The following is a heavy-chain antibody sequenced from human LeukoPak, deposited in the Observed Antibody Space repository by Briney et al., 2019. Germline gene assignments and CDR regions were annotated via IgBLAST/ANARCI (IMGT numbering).Heavy chain of an antibody. CDR2: IYYSGST. CDR3: ARGIVGATTPGNWFDP. D-gene: IGHD1-26*01. J-gene: IGHJ5*02. V-gene: IGHV4-59*01. Sequence: PSETLSLTCTVSGGSISSYYWSWIRQPPGKVLEWIGYIYYSGSTNYSPSLKSRVTISVDTSKNQYSLKLSSVTAADTAVYYCARGIVGATTPGNWFDPWGQGTLVTVSS. CDR1: GGSISSYY.